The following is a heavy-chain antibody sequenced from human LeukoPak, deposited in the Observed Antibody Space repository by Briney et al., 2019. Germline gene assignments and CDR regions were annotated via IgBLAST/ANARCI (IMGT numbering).Heavy chain of an antibody. Sequence: KPSETLSLTCTVSGGSISSYYWSWIRQPPGKGLEGIGEINHSGSPNYNPSLKRRVTISVDPSKNQFSLNLTSVTAADTAVYYCARTSHYYDSSGYYSPFDYWGQGTLVTVSS. D-gene: IGHD3-22*01. CDR3: ARTSHYYDSSGYYSPFDY. J-gene: IGHJ4*02. CDR1: GGSISSYY. CDR2: INHSGSP. V-gene: IGHV4-34*01.